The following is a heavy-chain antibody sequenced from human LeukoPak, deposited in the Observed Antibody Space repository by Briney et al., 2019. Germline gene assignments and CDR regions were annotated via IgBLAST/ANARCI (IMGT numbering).Heavy chain of an antibody. CDR3: ARSPSITIFGVVNWFDP. D-gene: IGHD3-3*01. V-gene: IGHV1-69*04. J-gene: IGHJ5*02. CDR2: IIPILGIA. Sequence: SVKVSCKASGGTFSSYAISWVRQAPGQGLEWMGRIIPILGIANYAQKFQGRVTITADKSTSTAYMELSSLRSEDTAVYYCARSPSITIFGVVNWFDPWGQGTLVTVSS. CDR1: GGTFSSYA.